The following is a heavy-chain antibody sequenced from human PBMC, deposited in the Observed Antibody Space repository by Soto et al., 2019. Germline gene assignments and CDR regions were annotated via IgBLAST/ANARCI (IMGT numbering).Heavy chain of an antibody. CDR1: GYTFTSYD. CDR3: ARNYYDFWSGYYTRYYGMDV. D-gene: IGHD3-3*01. J-gene: IGHJ6*02. V-gene: IGHV1-8*01. Sequence: ASVKVSCKASGYTFTSYDINWVRQATGQGLEWMGWMNPNSGNTGYAQKFQGRVTMTRNTSISTAYMELSSLRSEDTAVYYCARNYYDFWSGYYTRYYGMDVWGQGTTVTVS. CDR2: MNPNSGNT.